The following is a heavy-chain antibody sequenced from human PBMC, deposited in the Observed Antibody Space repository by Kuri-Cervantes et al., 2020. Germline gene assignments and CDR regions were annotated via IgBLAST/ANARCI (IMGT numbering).Heavy chain of an antibody. CDR3: ARDRASNTWYFNF. D-gene: IGHD2-21*01. CDR2: ISWDGGST. V-gene: IGHV3-43*01. CDR1: GFTFDDYA. Sequence: GGSLRLSCAASGFTFDDYAMHWVRQAPGKGLEWVSLISWDGGSTYYADSVKGRFTISRDNSKNTLYLQMNSLRPEDTAVYYCARDRASNTWYFNFWGQGTLVTVSS. J-gene: IGHJ4*02.